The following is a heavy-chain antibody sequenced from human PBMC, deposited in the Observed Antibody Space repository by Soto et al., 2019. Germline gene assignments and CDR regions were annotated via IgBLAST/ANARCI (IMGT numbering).Heavy chain of an antibody. Sequence: QVQLQQWGAGLLKPSEILSLTCAVYGGSFSGYYWSWIRQPPGKGLEWIGEINHSGSTNYNPSLKSRVTISVDTSKNQFSLKLSSVTAADTAVYYCARGSPWGRYFDLWGRGTLVTVSS. CDR2: INHSGST. V-gene: IGHV4-34*01. CDR1: GGSFSGYY. CDR3: ARGSPWGRYFDL. D-gene: IGHD7-27*01. J-gene: IGHJ2*01.